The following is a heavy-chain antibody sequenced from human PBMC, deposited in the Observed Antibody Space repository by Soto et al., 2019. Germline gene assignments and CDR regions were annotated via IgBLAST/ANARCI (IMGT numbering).Heavy chain of an antibody. V-gene: IGHV1-2*02. D-gene: IGHD5-12*01. CDR1: GYTFTGYY. Sequence: QVQLVQSGAEVKKPGASVKVSCKASGYTFTGYYMHWVRQAPGQGLEWMGWINPNSGGTNYAQKFQGRVTMTRDTSISTAYMELSRLRSDDTAVYYCARQRDSGYDPDAFDIWGQGTMVTVSS. J-gene: IGHJ3*02. CDR3: ARQRDSGYDPDAFDI. CDR2: INPNSGGT.